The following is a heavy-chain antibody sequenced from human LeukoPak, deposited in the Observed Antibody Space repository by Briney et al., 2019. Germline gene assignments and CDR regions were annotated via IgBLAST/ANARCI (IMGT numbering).Heavy chain of an antibody. CDR1: GGSISSYY. D-gene: IGHD3-10*01. Sequence: PSETLSLTCTVSGGSISSYYCNWNRQPPGQRPEWIGYISYIGSTNYHPSLKRRVTMSVDLSKNQFSLKLSSVTAADTAVYYCVRASGADRPSDYWGQGTLVTVSS. CDR3: VRASGADRPSDY. V-gene: IGHV4-59*01. J-gene: IGHJ4*02. CDR2: ISYIGST.